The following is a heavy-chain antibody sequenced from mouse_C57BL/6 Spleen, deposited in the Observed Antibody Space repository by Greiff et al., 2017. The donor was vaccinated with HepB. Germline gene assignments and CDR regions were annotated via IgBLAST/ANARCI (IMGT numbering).Heavy chain of an antibody. CDR3: ARGPITTAYYYAMDY. J-gene: IGHJ4*01. Sequence: DVKLQESGPELVKPGASVKISCKASGYSFTGYYMNWVKQSPEKSLEWIGEINPSTGGTTYNQKFKAKATLTVDKSSSTAYMQLKSLTSEDSAVYYCARGPITTAYYYAMDYWGQGTSVTVSS. V-gene: IGHV1-42*01. CDR2: INPSTGGT. CDR1: GYSFTGYY. D-gene: IGHD1-2*01.